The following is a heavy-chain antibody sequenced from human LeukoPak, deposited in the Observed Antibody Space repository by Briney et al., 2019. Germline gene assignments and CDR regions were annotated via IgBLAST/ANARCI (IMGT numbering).Heavy chain of an antibody. V-gene: IGHV3-48*03. J-gene: IGHJ4*02. CDR3: ARGNNYYDSSGYYYYFDY. D-gene: IGHD3-22*01. CDR1: GFTFSSYE. Sequence: GGSLRLSCAASGFTFSSYEMNWVRQAPGKRLEWVSYISSSGSTIYYADSVKGRFTISRDNAKNSLYLQMNSLRAEDTAVYYCARGNNYYDSSGYYYYFDYWGQGTLVTVSS. CDR2: ISSSGSTI.